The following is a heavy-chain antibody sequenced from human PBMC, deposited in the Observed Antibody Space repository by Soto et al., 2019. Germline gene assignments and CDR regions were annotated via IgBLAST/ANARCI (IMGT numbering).Heavy chain of an antibody. CDR2: IWYDGSNK. J-gene: IGHJ5*02. CDR1: GFTFSSYG. D-gene: IGHD6-13*01. Sequence: PGGSLRLSCAASGFTFSSYGMHWVRQAPGKGLEWVAVIWYDGSNKYYADSVKGRFTISRVNSKNTLYLQMNSLRAEDTAVYYCARDTAADTFNWFDPWGQGTLVTVSS. CDR3: ARDTAADTFNWFDP. V-gene: IGHV3-33*01.